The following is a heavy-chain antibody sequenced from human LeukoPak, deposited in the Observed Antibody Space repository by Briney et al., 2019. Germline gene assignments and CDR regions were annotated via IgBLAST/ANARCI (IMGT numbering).Heavy chain of an antibody. J-gene: IGHJ4*02. CDR1: GFTFSSYS. Sequence: AGGSLRLSCAASGFTFSSYSMNWVRQTPGKGLEWVSSISSSSSYIYYADSVKGRFTISRDNSKNTLYLQMNSLRAEDTAVYYCAKDLKEWELLKGVDYWGQGTLVTVSS. CDR2: ISSSSSYI. V-gene: IGHV3-21*01. D-gene: IGHD1-26*01. CDR3: AKDLKEWELLKGVDY.